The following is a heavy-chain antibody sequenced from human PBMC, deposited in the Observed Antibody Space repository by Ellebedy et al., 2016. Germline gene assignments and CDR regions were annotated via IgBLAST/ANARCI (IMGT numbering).Heavy chain of an antibody. CDR1: GFTFSSYA. CDR2: ISGSGGST. Sequence: GGSLRLSXAASGFTFSSYAMSWVRQAPGKGLEWVSAISGSGGSTYYADSVKGRFTISRDNAKNSLYLQMNSLRAEDTAVYYCARSVWKEYFQHWGQGTLVTVSS. D-gene: IGHD1-1*01. J-gene: IGHJ1*01. V-gene: IGHV3-23*01. CDR3: ARSVWKEYFQH.